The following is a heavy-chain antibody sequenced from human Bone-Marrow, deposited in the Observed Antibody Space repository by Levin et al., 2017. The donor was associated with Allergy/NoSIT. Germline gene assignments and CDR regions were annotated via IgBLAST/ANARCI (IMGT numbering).Heavy chain of an antibody. D-gene: IGHD1-1*01. J-gene: IGHJ4*02. CDR1: GFTFDDYT. V-gene: IGHV3-43*01. CDR2: ISWDGGST. CDR3: AKDISGGNWNDFVGFDY. Sequence: GSLRLSCAASGFTFDDYTMHWVRQAPGKGLEWVSLISWDGGSTYFADSVKGRFTISRDNSKNSLYLKMNSLRTEDTALYYCAKDISGGNWNDFVGFDYWGQGTLVTVSS.